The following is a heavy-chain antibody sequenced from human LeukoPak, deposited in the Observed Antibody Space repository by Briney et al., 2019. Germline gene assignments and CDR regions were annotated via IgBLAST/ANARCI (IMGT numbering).Heavy chain of an antibody. CDR2: IYHSGNT. V-gene: IGHV4-4*02. CDR1: GASISSSNW. J-gene: IGHJ3*02. Sequence: SETLSLTCAVSGASISSSNWWSWVHQPPGKGLEWIGEIYHSGNTNYNPSLESRVTISVDKSKIHFSLKLTSVTAADTALYYCARKHSGSYLRAFHIWGQGTMVTVSS. CDR3: ARKHSGSYLRAFHI. D-gene: IGHD1-26*01.